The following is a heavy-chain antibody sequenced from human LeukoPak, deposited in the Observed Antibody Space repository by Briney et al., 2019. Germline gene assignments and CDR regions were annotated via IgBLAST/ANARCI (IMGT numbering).Heavy chain of an antibody. Sequence: LGASVKLSCKASGYTFTGDYMHWVRQAPGQGLEWMGWINPNSGDTNYAQKFQGRVTMTRDTSINTAYLELNSLRSDDTAVYYCARGFNWNDEVDYWGQGTLVTVSS. D-gene: IGHD1-1*01. CDR3: ARGFNWNDEVDY. V-gene: IGHV1-2*03. CDR1: GYTFTGDY. J-gene: IGHJ4*02. CDR2: INPNSGDT.